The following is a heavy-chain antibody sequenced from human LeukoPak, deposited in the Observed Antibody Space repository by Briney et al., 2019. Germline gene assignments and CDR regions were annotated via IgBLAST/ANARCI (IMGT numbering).Heavy chain of an antibody. D-gene: IGHD4-17*01. Sequence: SETLSLTCTVSGGSISGYYWSWIRQPPGEGLEWIGYIYYSGSANYNPSLRSRVIILVDTSKNQFSPKLSSVTAADTAVYYCARGTVTTSMKAFDIWGQGTMVTVSS. J-gene: IGHJ3*02. CDR1: GGSISGYY. V-gene: IGHV4-59*08. CDR3: ARGTVTTSMKAFDI. CDR2: IYYSGSA.